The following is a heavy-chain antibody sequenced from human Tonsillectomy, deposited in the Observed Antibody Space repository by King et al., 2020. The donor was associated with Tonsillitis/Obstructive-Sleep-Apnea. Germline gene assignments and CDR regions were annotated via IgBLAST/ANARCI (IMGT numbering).Heavy chain of an antibody. J-gene: IGHJ4*02. CDR2: IFYSGTT. CDR1: GGSISNNNYY. D-gene: IGHD3-22*01. CDR3: ARRHYYDSSNFDF. V-gene: IGHV4-39*01. Sequence: QLQESGPGLVKPSEALSLTCAVSGGSISNNNYYWGWIRQPPGKGLEWIGSIFYSGTTYYNPSLKSRLTISVDTSKNQFSLKLSSVTAADTAVYYCARRHYYDSSNFDFWGQGALVTVSS.